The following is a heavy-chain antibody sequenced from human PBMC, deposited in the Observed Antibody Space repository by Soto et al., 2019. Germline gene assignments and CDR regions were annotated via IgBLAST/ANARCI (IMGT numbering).Heavy chain of an antibody. D-gene: IGHD4-17*01. V-gene: IGHV1-18*01. CDR3: ARSGDYGDGWFDP. Sequence: ASVKVSCKASGYTFTSYGISWVRQAPGQGLEWMGWISAYNGNINYAQKLQGRVTITTDTSTSTAYMELRSLRFDYTAVYYCARSGDYGDGWFDPWGQGTLVTVSS. J-gene: IGHJ5*02. CDR1: GYTFTSYG. CDR2: ISAYNGNI.